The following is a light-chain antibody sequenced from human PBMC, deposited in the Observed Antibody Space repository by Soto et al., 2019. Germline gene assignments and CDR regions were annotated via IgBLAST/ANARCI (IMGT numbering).Light chain of an antibody. CDR2: GPS. CDR3: QQGHNWPLT. J-gene: IGKJ2*01. V-gene: IGKV3-15*01. CDR1: QSINSE. Sequence: EIVMTQSPATLSLSPGERAALSCRASQSINSELAWYQQKPGQPPRLLIYGPSTRATGVPARFTGSESGSDFTLTISGLQSEDFAVYYCQQGHNWPLTFGHGTRLEI.